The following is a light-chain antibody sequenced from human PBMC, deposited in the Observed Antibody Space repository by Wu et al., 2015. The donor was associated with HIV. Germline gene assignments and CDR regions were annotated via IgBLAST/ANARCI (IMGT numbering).Light chain of an antibody. CDR3: QQYNNWPPT. V-gene: IGKV3D-15*01. CDR1: QSVATS. Sequence: IVLTQSPATLSLSPGQRATLSCRVSQSVATSLAWYQQKPGQAPRLLIFGASNRATGIPARFSGSGSGTEFTLTISSLQSEDFAIHFCQQYNNWPPTFGPGTKVDIK. J-gene: IGKJ3*01. CDR2: GAS.